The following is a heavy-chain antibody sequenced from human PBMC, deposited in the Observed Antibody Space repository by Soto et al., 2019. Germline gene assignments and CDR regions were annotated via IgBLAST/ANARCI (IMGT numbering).Heavy chain of an antibody. CDR2: IYWDDDK. J-gene: IGHJ5*02. CDR1: GFSLSTSGVG. CDR3: ALRRGYCSGGSCYSIWFDP. V-gene: IGHV2-5*02. D-gene: IGHD2-15*01. Sequence: SGPTLVNPTQTLTLTCTFSGFSLSTSGVGVGWIRQPPGKALEWLALIYWDDDKRYSPSLKSRLTITKDTSKNQVVLTMTNMDSVDTATYYCALRRGYCSGGSCYSIWFDPWGQGTLVTVSS.